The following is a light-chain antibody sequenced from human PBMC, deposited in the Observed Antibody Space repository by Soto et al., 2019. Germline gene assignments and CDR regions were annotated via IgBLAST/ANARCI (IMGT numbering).Light chain of an antibody. CDR1: TSNIGSNT. Sequence: QSVLTQPPSASGTPGQRVTISCSGSTSNIGSNTVNWYQQLPGTAPKLLIYSNNQRPSGVPGRFSSSKSGTSASLAISGLQSEDEADYYCAAWDDSLNGRVFGTGTQLTVL. CDR3: AAWDDSLNGRV. V-gene: IGLV1-44*01. J-gene: IGLJ1*01. CDR2: SNN.